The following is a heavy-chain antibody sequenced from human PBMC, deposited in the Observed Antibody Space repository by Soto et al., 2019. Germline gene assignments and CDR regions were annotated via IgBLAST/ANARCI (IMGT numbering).Heavy chain of an antibody. V-gene: IGHV3-15*01. CDR2: IRSKTDGGTI. CDR3: KWDLEASDP. CDR1: GFTFSNAW. J-gene: IGHJ5*02. Sequence: GGSLRLSCAASGFTFSNAWMSWVRQAPGKGLEWVGRIRSKTDGGTIDYAAPVKGRFTISRDDSKDTLYLQMNSLKTEDTAVYYCKWDLEASDPWGQGTLVTVS. D-gene: IGHD1-26*01.